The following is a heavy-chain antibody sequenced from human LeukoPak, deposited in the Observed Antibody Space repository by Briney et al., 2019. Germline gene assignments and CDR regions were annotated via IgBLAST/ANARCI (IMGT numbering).Heavy chain of an antibody. D-gene: IGHD3-9*01. CDR1: GFTFSSYA. CDR3: ASPQYPFTISLDY. CDR2: ISGSGGST. Sequence: GGSLRLSCAASGFTFSSYAMSWVRQAPGKGLEWVSAISGSGGSTYYADSVKGRFTISGDNSKNTLYLQMNSLRAEDTAVYYCASPQYPFTISLDYWGQGTLVTVSS. V-gene: IGHV3-23*01. J-gene: IGHJ4*02.